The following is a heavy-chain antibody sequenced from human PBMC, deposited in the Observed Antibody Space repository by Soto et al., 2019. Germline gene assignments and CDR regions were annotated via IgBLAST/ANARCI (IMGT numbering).Heavy chain of an antibody. CDR3: ARVSSIVVVPPLDY. CDR2: ISAYNGNT. D-gene: IGHD2-2*01. J-gene: IGHJ4*02. Sequence: ASVKLCCKASVYTFTCYGSSWVRHAPGQGLEWMGWISAYNGNTNYAQKLQGRVTMTTDTSTSTAYMELRSLRSDDTAVYYCARVSSIVVVPPLDYWGQGTLVTVS. V-gene: IGHV1-18*01. CDR1: VYTFTCYG.